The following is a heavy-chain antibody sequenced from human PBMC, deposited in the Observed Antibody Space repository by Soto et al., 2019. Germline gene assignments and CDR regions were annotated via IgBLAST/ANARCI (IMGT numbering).Heavy chain of an antibody. Sequence: ALPKSSSRASGYSSTGYSMSWVRQAPRQGLEWMGWISAYSINYAQNFQGRVTVTTETSTNTAYMELRSLTFVDTGVYRCARGTSGYDFLAYWG. J-gene: IGHJ4*01. V-gene: IGHV1-18*01. CDR3: ARGTSGYDFLAY. CDR2: ISAYSI. D-gene: IGHD5-12*01. CDR1: GYSSTGYS.